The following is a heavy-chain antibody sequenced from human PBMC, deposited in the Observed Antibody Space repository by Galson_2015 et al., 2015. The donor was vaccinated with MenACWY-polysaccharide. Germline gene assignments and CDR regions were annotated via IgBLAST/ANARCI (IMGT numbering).Heavy chain of an antibody. CDR1: GFSFSNYW. Sequence: SLRLSCAGSGFSFSNYWMSWVRQAPGKGLEWVANIKEDGSEKYYVDSVKGRFIISRDNAKNSLYLQMDSLRDEETAVYFCVRDDGRGFLPGGEYWGQGTLVTVSS. CDR3: VRDDGRGFLPGGEY. D-gene: IGHD3-3*01. CDR2: IKEDGSEK. V-gene: IGHV3-7*01. J-gene: IGHJ4*02.